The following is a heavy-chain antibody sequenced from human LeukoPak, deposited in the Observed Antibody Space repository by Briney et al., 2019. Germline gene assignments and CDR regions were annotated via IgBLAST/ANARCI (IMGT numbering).Heavy chain of an antibody. CDR3: ARALSYYDFWSGYYSDYGMDV. CDR2: IYYSGST. Sequence: SETLSLTCTVSGGSISSGDYYWSWIRQPPGKGLERIGYIYYSGSTYYNPSLKSRVTISVDTSKNQFSLKLSSVTAADTAVYYCARALSYYDFWSGYYSDYGMDVWGQGTTVTVSS. D-gene: IGHD3-3*01. J-gene: IGHJ6*02. V-gene: IGHV4-30-4*01. CDR1: GGSISSGDYY.